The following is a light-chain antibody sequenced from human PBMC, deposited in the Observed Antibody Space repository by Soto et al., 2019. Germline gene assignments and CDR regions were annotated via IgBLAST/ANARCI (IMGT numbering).Light chain of an antibody. Sequence: DIQMTQSPSSLSASVGDRVTITCRASQSITSYLNWYQQKPGKAPKLLIYGASTLQSGVPSRCSGSGSGTDFTLTISSLQPEDFATYYCQQSYSARWTFGQGTKVEIK. V-gene: IGKV1-39*01. CDR1: QSITSY. CDR3: QQSYSARWT. J-gene: IGKJ1*01. CDR2: GAS.